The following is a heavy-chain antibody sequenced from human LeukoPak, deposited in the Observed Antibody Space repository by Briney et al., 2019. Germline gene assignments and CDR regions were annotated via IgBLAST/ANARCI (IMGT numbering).Heavy chain of an antibody. V-gene: IGHV3-23*01. J-gene: IGHJ4*02. D-gene: IGHD2-21*01. CDR2: ISGSGGGT. Sequence: PMGSLRLSCAASGFTFSSYAMSWVRQAPGKGLEWVSVISGSGGGTYYADSVKGRFTISRDNSKNTLYLQMSSLRAEDTAVYYCAKEAPYYCGKRSYYFDYWGQGTLVTVSS. CDR3: AKEAPYYCGKRSYYFDY. CDR1: GFTFSSYA.